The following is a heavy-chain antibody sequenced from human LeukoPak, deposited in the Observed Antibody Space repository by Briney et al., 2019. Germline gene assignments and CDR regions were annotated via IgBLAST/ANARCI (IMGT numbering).Heavy chain of an antibody. D-gene: IGHD6-13*01. J-gene: IGHJ4*02. CDR3: ARRSIAAAGSFDY. CDR2: IYYSGST. CDR1: GGSISSYY. Sequence: SETLSLTCTVSGGSISSYYWSWIRQPPGKGQEWIGYIYYSGSTNYNPSLKSRVTISVDTSKNQFSLKLSSVTAADTAVYYCARRSIAAAGSFDYWGQGTLVTVSS. V-gene: IGHV4-59*01.